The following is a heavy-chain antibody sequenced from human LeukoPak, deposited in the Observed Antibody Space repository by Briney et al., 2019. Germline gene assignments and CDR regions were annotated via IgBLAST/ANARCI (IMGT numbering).Heavy chain of an antibody. D-gene: IGHD3-3*01. J-gene: IGHJ2*01. CDR1: GFIFSTYA. Sequence: GGSLRLSCSASGFIFSTYAMHWVRQAPGKGLEYVSAISNNGYIIYYADSVKGRFTISRDNSKKTLFLQMSSLRAEDTAVYFCVKAGVEDDWYFDLWGRGTLVTVSS. V-gene: IGHV3-64D*06. CDR2: ISNNGYII. CDR3: VKAGVEDDWYFDL.